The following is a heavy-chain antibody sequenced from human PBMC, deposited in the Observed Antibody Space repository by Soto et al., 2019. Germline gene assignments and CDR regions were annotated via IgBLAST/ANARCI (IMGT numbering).Heavy chain of an antibody. D-gene: IGHD6-19*01. Sequence: QVQLVQSGAEVKKPGASVKVSCKASGYTFTSYGISWVRQAPGQGLEWMGWISAYNGNTNYAQKLQGRVTMTTDTSTRTAYMERRSLRSDATAVYYCAGEPPRYGPRIAVAGAILFDYWGQGTLVTVSS. CDR1: GYTFTSYG. CDR3: AGEPPRYGPRIAVAGAILFDY. V-gene: IGHV1-18*01. CDR2: ISAYNGNT. J-gene: IGHJ4*02.